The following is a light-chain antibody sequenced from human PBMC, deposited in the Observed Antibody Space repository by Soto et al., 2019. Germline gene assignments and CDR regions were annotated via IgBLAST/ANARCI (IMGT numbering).Light chain of an antibody. CDR2: SAS. V-gene: IGKV3-20*01. J-gene: IGKJ1*01. CDR1: QSVSSSY. CDR3: QQDGSSPT. Sequence: EIVLTQSPGTLSLSPGERATLSCRASQSVSSSYLAWYQQKPGQAPRLLIYSASSRATGIPDRFSGSVSGTDFTITISSVEPDDIAVDYCQQDGSSPTFGRGTKVEIK.